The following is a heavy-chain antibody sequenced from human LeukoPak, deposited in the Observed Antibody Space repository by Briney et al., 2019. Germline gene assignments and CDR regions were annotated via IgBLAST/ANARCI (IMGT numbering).Heavy chain of an antibody. CDR2: ISTYNDNT. CDR3: VRDIRNYGHAFDI. V-gene: IGHV1-18*01. CDR1: GYTFTSYG. Sequence: GASVKVSCKASGYTFTSYGISWVRQAPGQGLEWMGWISTYNDNTNYAQKLQGRVTMTTDTSTSTAYMELRSLRSDDTAVYYCVRDIRNYGHAFDIWGQGTMVTVSS. D-gene: IGHD1-7*01. J-gene: IGHJ3*02.